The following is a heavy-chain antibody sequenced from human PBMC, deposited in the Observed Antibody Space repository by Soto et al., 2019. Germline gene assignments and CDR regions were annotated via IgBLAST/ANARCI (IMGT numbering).Heavy chain of an antibody. Sequence: QVQLVQSGADVKKPGSSVKVSCQASGVTFSSETLGWVRQAPGQGLEWVGGIIPLFGTASYAQKFQGRVTITAHQSTSTVYMELSSRRTDDTAVYFCATELGENPAIPFDSWGQATLVTVPS. CDR2: IIPLFGTA. CDR1: GVTFSSET. D-gene: IGHD2-21*01. J-gene: IGHJ4*02. CDR3: ATELGENPAIPFDS. V-gene: IGHV1-69*01.